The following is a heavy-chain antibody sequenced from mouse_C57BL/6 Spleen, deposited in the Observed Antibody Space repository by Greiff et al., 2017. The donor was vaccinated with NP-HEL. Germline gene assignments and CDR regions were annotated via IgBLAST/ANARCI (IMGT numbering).Heavy chain of an antibody. J-gene: IGHJ3*01. Sequence: QVQLQQSGAELMKPGASVKLSCKATGYTFTGYWIEWVKQRPGHGLEWIGEILPGSGSTNYNEKFKGKATLTADTSSNTAYMQLSSLTTEDSAIYYCARSGSNPWFAYWGQGTLVTVSA. CDR2: ILPGSGST. D-gene: IGHD1-1*01. CDR3: ARSGSNPWFAY. V-gene: IGHV1-9*01. CDR1: GYTFTGYW.